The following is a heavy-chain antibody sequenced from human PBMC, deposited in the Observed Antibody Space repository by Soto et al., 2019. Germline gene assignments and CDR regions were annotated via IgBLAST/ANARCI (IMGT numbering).Heavy chain of an antibody. V-gene: IGHV1-2*02. CDR2: ISPKSGGT. CDR1: GYTFTDYY. Sequence: ASVKGSCKASGYTFTDYYMHWVRQAPGQGFEWMGRISPKSGGTNYAQKFQGRVTMTWDTSLNTAYMELSSLMFEDTAVYYCARPPGYVSDWYYFDLWGQGTRVTVSS. J-gene: IGHJ4*02. CDR3: ARPPGYVSDWYYFDL. D-gene: IGHD3-9*01.